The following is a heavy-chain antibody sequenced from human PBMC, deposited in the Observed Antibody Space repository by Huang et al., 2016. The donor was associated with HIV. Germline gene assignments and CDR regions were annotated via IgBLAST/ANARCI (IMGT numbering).Heavy chain of an antibody. CDR3: ARQRTTYYYDSSGYRGEFDQ. CDR2: INPNSGGT. CDR1: GYTFTGYY. D-gene: IGHD3-22*01. J-gene: IGHJ4*02. V-gene: IGHV1-2*02. Sequence: QVHLVQSGAEVKQPGASVKVSCKASGYTFTGYYIHWLRQAPGQGLEWMGWINPNSGGTNYAQKFQGRVTMTTDTSISTAYMDMIRLKSDDTAVYHCARQRTTYYYDSSGYRGEFDQWGQGTLVTVSS.